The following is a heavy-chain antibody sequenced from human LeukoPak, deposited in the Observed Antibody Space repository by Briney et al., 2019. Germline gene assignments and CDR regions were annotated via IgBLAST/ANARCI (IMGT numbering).Heavy chain of an antibody. Sequence: GGSLRLSCAASGFTFSSYAMSWVRQAPGKGLEWVSAISGSGGSTYYADSVKGRFTISRDNSKNTLYLQMNSLRAEDTAVYYCARDKAPMGLSNWFDPWGQGTLVTVSS. V-gene: IGHV3-23*01. CDR3: ARDKAPMGLSNWFDP. CDR2: ISGSGGST. J-gene: IGHJ5*02. CDR1: GFTFSSYA. D-gene: IGHD3-10*01.